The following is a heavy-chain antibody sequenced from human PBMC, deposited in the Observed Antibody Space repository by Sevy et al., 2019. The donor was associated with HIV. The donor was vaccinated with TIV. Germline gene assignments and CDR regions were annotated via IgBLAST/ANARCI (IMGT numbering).Heavy chain of an antibody. Sequence: TLSLTCTVSGGSISSGGYYWSWIRQHPGKGLEWIGYIYYSGSTYYNPSLKSRVTISVDTSKNQFSLKLSSVTAADTAVYYCARSAVPSGDAFDIWGQWTMVTVSS. CDR2: IYYSGST. J-gene: IGHJ3*02. D-gene: IGHD6-25*01. V-gene: IGHV4-31*03. CDR1: GGSISSGGYY. CDR3: ARSAVPSGDAFDI.